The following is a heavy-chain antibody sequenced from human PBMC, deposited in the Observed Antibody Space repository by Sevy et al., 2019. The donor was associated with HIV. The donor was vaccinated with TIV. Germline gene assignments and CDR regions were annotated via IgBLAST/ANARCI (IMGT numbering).Heavy chain of an antibody. D-gene: IGHD3-3*01. Sequence: GGSLRLSCTASGFSFSGYAMHWVRQAPGKGLEWVVGISDDGSRKYYVDSVKDRFTISRDNSENTSYLEMNSLRSEDTAIYYCARDRWRFLEWLRVAFDIWGQGTMVTVS. J-gene: IGHJ3*02. CDR3: ARDRWRFLEWLRVAFDI. CDR2: ISDDGSRK. CDR1: GFSFSGYA. V-gene: IGHV3-30-3*01.